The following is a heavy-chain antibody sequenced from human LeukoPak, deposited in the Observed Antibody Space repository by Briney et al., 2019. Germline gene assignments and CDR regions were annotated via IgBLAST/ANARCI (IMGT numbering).Heavy chain of an antibody. CDR1: GYTFTSYA. V-gene: IGHV1-3*01. D-gene: IGHD6-19*01. Sequence: ASVKVSCKASGYTFTSYAMHWVRQAPGQRLEWMGWINAGNGNTKYSQKFQGRVTITRDTSASTAYMELSSLRSEDTAVYYCARDGGYSSGWYHQSFDYWGQGTLVTVSS. CDR2: INAGNGNT. J-gene: IGHJ4*02. CDR3: ARDGGYSSGWYHQSFDY.